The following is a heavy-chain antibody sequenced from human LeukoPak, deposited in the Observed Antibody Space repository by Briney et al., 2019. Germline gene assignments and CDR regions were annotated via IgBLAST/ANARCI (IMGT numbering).Heavy chain of an antibody. CDR2: VVPNSGGT. J-gene: IGHJ3*02. V-gene: IGHV1-2*02. CDR3: ARGVLLQGRGAFDI. D-gene: IGHD2-15*01. Sequence: GASVKVSCKASGYTFTGYYIHWLRQAPGQGLEWMGWVVPNSGGTNYAQKFRDRVTMTRDTSIDTAYMELRSLTYDDTAVYYCARGVLLQGRGAFDIWGQGTMVTVSS. CDR1: GYTFTGYY.